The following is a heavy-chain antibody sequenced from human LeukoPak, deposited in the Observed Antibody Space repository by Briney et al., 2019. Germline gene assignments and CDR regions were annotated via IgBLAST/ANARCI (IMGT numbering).Heavy chain of an antibody. CDR2: IIPILGIA. Sequence: GASVKVSCKASGGTFISYTISWVRQAPGQGLEWMGRIIPILGIAIYAQKFQGRVTITADKSTSTAYMELSSLRSEDTAVYYCAFSLGATGAFDIWGQGTMVTVSS. CDR3: AFSLGATGAFDI. CDR1: GGTFISYT. V-gene: IGHV1-69*02. D-gene: IGHD1-26*01. J-gene: IGHJ3*02.